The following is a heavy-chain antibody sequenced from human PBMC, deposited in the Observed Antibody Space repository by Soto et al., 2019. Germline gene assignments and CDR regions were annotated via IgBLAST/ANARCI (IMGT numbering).Heavy chain of an antibody. V-gene: IGHV4-61*01. CDR1: GGSVSSSSSY. J-gene: IGHJ5*02. Sequence: SETLSLTCSVPGGSVSSSSSYWCWVRQPPGKGLEWIGYLHYSGGTSYNPSLKSRVTISVDTSKNQFSLKLTSVNAADPAVYYCGSSPPEPGQNWFHPWGQGTLVTVSS. CDR3: GSSPPEPGQNWFHP. CDR2: LHYSGGT. D-gene: IGHD1-1*01.